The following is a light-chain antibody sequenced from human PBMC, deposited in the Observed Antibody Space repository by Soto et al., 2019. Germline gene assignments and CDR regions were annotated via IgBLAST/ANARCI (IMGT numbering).Light chain of an antibody. Sequence: QSALTQPASVSGSPGQSITISCTGTSSDVGRYNYVSWYQHHPGKAPKLMIYDVSNRPSGVSNRFSGSKSGNTASLTISGLQAEDEADYYCSSYTSSRTVVFGGGTKLTVL. CDR1: SSDVGRYNY. CDR3: SSYTSSRTVV. CDR2: DVS. J-gene: IGLJ2*01. V-gene: IGLV2-14*03.